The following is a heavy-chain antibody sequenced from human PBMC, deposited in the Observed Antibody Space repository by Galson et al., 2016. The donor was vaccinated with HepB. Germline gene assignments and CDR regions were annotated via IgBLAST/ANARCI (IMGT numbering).Heavy chain of an antibody. V-gene: IGHV1-3*04. CDR1: GYTFNSYA. CDR2: INTASGDT. CDR3: AKGAGGYYDY. J-gene: IGHJ4*02. D-gene: IGHD4/OR15-4a*01. Sequence: SVKVSCKASGYTFNSYAIHWLRQAPGQRLEWMGWINTASGDTTYSQKFKGGLIITRDTSASTAYMELSGLRSEDTAVYFCAKGAGGYYDYWGQGTLVTVSS.